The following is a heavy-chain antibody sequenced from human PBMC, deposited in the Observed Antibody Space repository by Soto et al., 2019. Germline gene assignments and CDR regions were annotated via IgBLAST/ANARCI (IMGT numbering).Heavy chain of an antibody. V-gene: IGHV6-1*01. CDR1: GDSVSSNSAA. CDR2: TYYRSKWYN. CDR3: AREGEVAARHVVIYYYGMDV. J-gene: IGHJ6*02. D-gene: IGHD6-6*01. Sequence: SQTLSLTCDISGDSVSSNSAACIWIRQSPSRGLECLGRTYYRSKWYNDYAVSVKSRITINPDTSKNQFSLKLNSETPEDTAVYYYAREGEVAARHVVIYYYGMDVWAQGTTVTVSS.